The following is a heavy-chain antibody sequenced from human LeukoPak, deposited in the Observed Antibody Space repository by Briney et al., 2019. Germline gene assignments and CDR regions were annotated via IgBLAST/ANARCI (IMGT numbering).Heavy chain of an antibody. J-gene: IGHJ4*02. CDR2: ISSSGSTI. CDR1: GFTFSDYY. Sequence: PGGSLRLSCAASGFTFSDYYMSRIRQAPGRGLGWVSYISSSGSTIYYADSVKGRFTISRDNAKNSLYLQMNSLRAEDTAVYYYARTPTSLRYFDWGSGEDYFDYWGQGTLVTVSS. D-gene: IGHD3-9*01. V-gene: IGHV3-11*04. CDR3: ARTPTSLRYFDWGSGEDYFDY.